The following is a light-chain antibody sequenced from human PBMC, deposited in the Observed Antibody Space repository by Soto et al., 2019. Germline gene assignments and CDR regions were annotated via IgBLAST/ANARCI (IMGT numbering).Light chain of an antibody. CDR3: QQRSSWPPIT. CDR1: QSVRNY. J-gene: IGKJ5*01. Sequence: EIVLTQSPATLSLTPGQRATLSCRASQSVRNYLAWYQHKPGQAPRLLIYDAINRATGIPARFSGSGSGTDFTLTISSLEPEDFAVYYCQQRSSWPPITFGHGTLLEI. CDR2: DAI. V-gene: IGKV3-11*01.